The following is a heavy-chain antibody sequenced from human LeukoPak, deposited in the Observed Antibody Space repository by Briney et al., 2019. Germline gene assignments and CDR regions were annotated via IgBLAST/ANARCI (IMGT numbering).Heavy chain of an antibody. CDR3: ARHPTGYRGSYQGGYYFGY. CDR1: GGSISSNNYY. Sequence: SETLSLTCTDAGGSISSNNYYWGWIRQPPGKGLEWIGSIYYSGSTYYNSSLKSRVTISVDTSKNQLSLMLSSVTAADTAVYYCARHPTGYRGSYQGGYYFGYWGQGTLVTVSS. CDR2: IYYSGST. D-gene: IGHD1-26*01. J-gene: IGHJ4*02. V-gene: IGHV4-39*01.